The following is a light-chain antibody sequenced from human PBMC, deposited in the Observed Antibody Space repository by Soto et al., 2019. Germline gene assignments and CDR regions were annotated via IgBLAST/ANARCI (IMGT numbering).Light chain of an antibody. CDR3: SSYAGSNNWV. CDR2: EVS. Sequence: QSVLTQPPSASGSPGQSVTISCTGTSSDVGSYNYVSWCQEHPGKAPKLLVYEVSKRPSGVPDRFSGSKSGNTASLTVSGLLADDEADYYCSSYAGSNNWVFGGGTKLTVL. CDR1: SSDVGSYNY. J-gene: IGLJ3*02. V-gene: IGLV2-8*01.